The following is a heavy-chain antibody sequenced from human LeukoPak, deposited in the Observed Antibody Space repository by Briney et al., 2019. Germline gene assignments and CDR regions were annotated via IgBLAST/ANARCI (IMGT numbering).Heavy chain of an antibody. Sequence: GGTLRLSCAASGFTFSSYGMSWVRQAPGKGLEWVSAISGSGGSTYYADPVKGRFTISRDNSKNTLYLQMNSLRAEDTAVYYCAKDSTPLYGSGSYGFDYWGQGTLVTVSS. CDR2: ISGSGGST. V-gene: IGHV3-23*01. D-gene: IGHD3-10*01. CDR3: AKDSTPLYGSGSYGFDY. CDR1: GFTFSSYG. J-gene: IGHJ4*02.